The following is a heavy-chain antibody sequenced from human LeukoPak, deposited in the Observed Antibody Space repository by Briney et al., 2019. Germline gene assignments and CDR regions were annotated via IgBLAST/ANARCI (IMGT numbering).Heavy chain of an antibody. J-gene: IGHJ6*03. Sequence: GGSLRLSCAASGFTFSYYWMHWVRQGPGKGLVWVSGISGSGDNTNYADSVKGRFTISRDNSKNTLSLQMSSLRVEDTAVYYCARDRSCTGGSCYMDVWGRGTTVTVSS. CDR2: ISGSGDNT. CDR1: GFTFSYYW. D-gene: IGHD2-15*01. V-gene: IGHV3-74*01. CDR3: ARDRSCTGGSCYMDV.